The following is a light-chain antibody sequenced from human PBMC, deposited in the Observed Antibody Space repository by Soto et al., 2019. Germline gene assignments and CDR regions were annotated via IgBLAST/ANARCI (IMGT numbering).Light chain of an antibody. CDR1: SGHSSYA. J-gene: IGLJ3*02. V-gene: IGLV4-69*01. Sequence: QLVLTQSPSASASLGASVKLICTMSSGHSSYAIAWHQLLPEKGPRFLMKLTSDGSHSKGDGIPDRFSGSSSGAERYLTISSLQSEDEADYYCQTWGTGINWVFGGGTKLTVL. CDR3: QTWGTGINWV. CDR2: LTSDGSH.